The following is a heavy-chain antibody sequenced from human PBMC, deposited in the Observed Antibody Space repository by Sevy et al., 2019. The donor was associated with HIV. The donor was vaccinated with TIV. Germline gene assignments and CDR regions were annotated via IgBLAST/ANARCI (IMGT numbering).Heavy chain of an antibody. J-gene: IGHJ4*02. CDR2: FDPGDGET. V-gene: IGHV1-24*01. CDR1: GYTLSEFF. D-gene: IGHD3-22*01. CDR3: AVTKDFFDSSGSPFDY. Sequence: ASVKVSCKVSGYTLSEFFMHWVRQAPAKGLEWMGRFDPGDGETIYAQNFQGRITMTEDTSTDTAYMELSSLRSEDTAVFYCAVTKDFFDSSGSPFDYWGQGTLVTVSS.